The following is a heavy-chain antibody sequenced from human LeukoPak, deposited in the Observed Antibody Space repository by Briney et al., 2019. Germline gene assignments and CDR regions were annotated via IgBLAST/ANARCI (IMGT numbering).Heavy chain of an antibody. Sequence: GGSLRLSCGASGFTFSNYAMSWVRQAPGKGLEWVSSISSSSSYIYYADSVKGRFTISRDNAKNSLYLQMNSLRAEDTAVYYCAQGIPQGGTWGQGTLVTVSS. J-gene: IGHJ5*02. CDR2: ISSSSSYI. V-gene: IGHV3-21*01. CDR1: GFTFSNYA. D-gene: IGHD3-16*01. CDR3: AQGIPQGGT.